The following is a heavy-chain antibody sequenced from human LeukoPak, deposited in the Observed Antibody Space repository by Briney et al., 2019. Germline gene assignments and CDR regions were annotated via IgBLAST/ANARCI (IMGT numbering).Heavy chain of an antibody. D-gene: IGHD4-17*01. CDR3: AIQAGDFDY. V-gene: IGHV3-30*03. Sequence: GGSLRLSCAASGFTFSSYGMHRVRQAPGKGLEWVAVISYDGSNKYYADSVKGRFTISRDNSKNTLYLQMNSLRAEDTAVYYCAIQAGDFDYWGQGTLVTVSS. CDR1: GFTFSSYG. CDR2: ISYDGSNK. J-gene: IGHJ4*02.